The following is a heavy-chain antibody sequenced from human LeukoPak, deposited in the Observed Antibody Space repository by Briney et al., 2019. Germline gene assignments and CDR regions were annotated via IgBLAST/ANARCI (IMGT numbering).Heavy chain of an antibody. CDR1: GFTFSSYV. D-gene: IGHD2-21*02. J-gene: IGHJ3*02. CDR3: ARVRAAYCGGDCYSGAFDI. CDR2: IWYDGSNK. V-gene: IGHV3-33*01. Sequence: GGSLRLSCAASGFTFSSYVMHWVRQAPGKGLEWVAVIWYDGSNKYYADSVKGRFTISRDNSKNTLHLQMNSLRAEDTAVYYCARVRAAYCGGDCYSGAFDIWGQGTMVTVSS.